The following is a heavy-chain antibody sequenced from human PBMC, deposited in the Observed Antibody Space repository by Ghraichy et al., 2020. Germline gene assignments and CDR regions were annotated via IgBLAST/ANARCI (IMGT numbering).Heavy chain of an antibody. D-gene: IGHD2-21*01. V-gene: IGHV3-7*05. Sequence: GGSLRLSCAASGFTFGNYWMTWIRQTPGKGLEWVANIKQNGIENNYSDTVKGRFTISRDNAKNSLYLQMNSLRAEDTAVYYCARDVGYSRGSIHYDAYDIWGQGTMVTVS. CDR3: ARDVGYSRGSIHYDAYDI. J-gene: IGHJ3*02. CDR1: GFTFGNYW. CDR2: IKQNGIEN.